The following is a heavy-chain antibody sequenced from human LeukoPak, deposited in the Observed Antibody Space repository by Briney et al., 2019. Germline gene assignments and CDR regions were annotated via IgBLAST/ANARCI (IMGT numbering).Heavy chain of an antibody. D-gene: IGHD6-13*01. V-gene: IGHV1-2*02. Sequence: ASVKVSCKASGYTFTGYYMHWVRQAPGQGLEWMGWINPSSGGTNYAQKFQGRVTMTRDTSISTAYMELSRLRSDDTAVYYCARVAPSAAAGPIFDYWGQGTLVTVSS. CDR1: GYTFTGYY. J-gene: IGHJ4*02. CDR3: ARVAPSAAAGPIFDY. CDR2: INPSSGGT.